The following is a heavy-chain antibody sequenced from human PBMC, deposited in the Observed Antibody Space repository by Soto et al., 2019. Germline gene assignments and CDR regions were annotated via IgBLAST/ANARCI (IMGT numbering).Heavy chain of an antibody. Sequence: QVQLVQSGAEVRKPGSSVKVSCKASGGTFSRHAISWVRQAPGQGLEWMGGIIPILGTANHAQKFQGRVTIIADESTNTVYMELSSLRSEDTAMYYCARGWGYDSKAYYYAYWGQGTLVIVSS. J-gene: IGHJ4*02. CDR3: ARGWGYDSKAYYYAY. CDR2: IIPILGTA. V-gene: IGHV1-69*01. D-gene: IGHD3-22*01. CDR1: GGTFSRHA.